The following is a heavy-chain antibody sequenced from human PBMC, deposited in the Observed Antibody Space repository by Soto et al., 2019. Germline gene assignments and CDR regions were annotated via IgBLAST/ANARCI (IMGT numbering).Heavy chain of an antibody. V-gene: IGHV1-46*01. CDR1: GYTFTSYY. CDR2: INPDGGGT. Sequence: QVQLVQSGAEVKKPGASVKVSCKASGYTFTSYYMHWVRLAPGQGLEWMGIINPDGGGTSDAQQFQGRVIMTRDTCTSTVYMEMSSLRSEDTAVYYCAVGGNYFSMDVWGQGTTVTVSS. CDR3: AVGGNYFSMDV. J-gene: IGHJ6*02.